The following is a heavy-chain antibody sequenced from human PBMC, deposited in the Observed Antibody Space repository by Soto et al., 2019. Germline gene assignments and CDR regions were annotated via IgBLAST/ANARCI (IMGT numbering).Heavy chain of an antibody. CDR1: GHTFSSHS. Sequence: QVQLVQSGAEVKKPGSSVKVSCKSSGHTFSSHSINWVRQAPGQGLEWMGGIIPIFGPANFAKKFQGRVTITADEATTTAYMELNSLRSEDTAVYHCATGSFTSTGGRIGYHYNAMDVWGQGTTVTVSS. J-gene: IGHJ6*02. CDR3: ATGSFTSTGGRIGYHYNAMDV. CDR2: IIPIFGPA. D-gene: IGHD2-2*01. V-gene: IGHV1-69*01.